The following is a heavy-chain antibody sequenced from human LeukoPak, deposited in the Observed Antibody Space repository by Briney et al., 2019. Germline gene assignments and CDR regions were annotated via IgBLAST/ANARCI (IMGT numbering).Heavy chain of an antibody. D-gene: IGHD2-21*01. J-gene: IGHJ5*02. CDR1: GYSISSGYY. Sequence: SETLSLTCAVSGYSISSGYYWSWIRQSPGKGLEWIGAIYRTGDTYYNPSLNSRVIISVDTSTDQFSLKISSATAADTAVYYCARQGYCRDSNCYRWFDPWGQGTLVTVSS. V-gene: IGHV4-38-2*01. CDR2: IYRTGDT. CDR3: ARQGYCRDSNCYRWFDP.